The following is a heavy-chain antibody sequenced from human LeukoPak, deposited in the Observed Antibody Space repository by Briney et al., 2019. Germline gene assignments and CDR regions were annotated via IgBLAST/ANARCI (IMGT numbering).Heavy chain of an antibody. CDR2: ISGSGGST. J-gene: IGHJ6*02. V-gene: IGHV3-23*01. Sequence: PGGSLRLSCAASGFTFSSYAMTWVRQAPGKGLEWVSAISGSGGSTYYADSVKGRFTISRDNSKNTLYLQMNSLRAEDTAVYYCARVPAAQYRVYYYGMDVWGQGTTVIVSS. D-gene: IGHD2-15*01. CDR1: GFTFSSYA. CDR3: ARVPAAQYRVYYYGMDV.